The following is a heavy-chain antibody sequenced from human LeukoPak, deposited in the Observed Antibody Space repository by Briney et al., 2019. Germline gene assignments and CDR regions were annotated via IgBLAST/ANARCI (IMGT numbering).Heavy chain of an antibody. Sequence: SETLSLICTVSGGSISSYYWSWIRQPPGKGLEWIGYIYYSGSTNYNPSLKSRVTISVDTSKNQFSLKLSSVTAADTAVYYCARVSSSFFRGYYYYYYMDVWGKGTTVTVSS. V-gene: IGHV4-59*01. D-gene: IGHD6-13*01. CDR1: GGSISSYY. CDR2: IYYSGST. J-gene: IGHJ6*03. CDR3: ARVSSSFFRGYYYYYYMDV.